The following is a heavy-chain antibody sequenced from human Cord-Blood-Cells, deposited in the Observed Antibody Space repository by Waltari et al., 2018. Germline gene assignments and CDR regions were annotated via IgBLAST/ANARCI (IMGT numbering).Heavy chain of an antibody. CDR1: VGSFSGYY. CDR2: INHSGST. D-gene: IGHD6-13*01. CDR3: ASSSSLEYFQH. V-gene: IGHV4-34*01. J-gene: IGHJ1*01. Sequence: QVQLQQWGAGLLKPSETLSLTCAVYVGSFSGYYWSWIRQPPGKGLEWIGEINHSGSTNYNPSLKSRVTISVDTSKNQFSLKLSSVTAADTAVYYCASSSSLEYFQHWGQGTLVTVSS.